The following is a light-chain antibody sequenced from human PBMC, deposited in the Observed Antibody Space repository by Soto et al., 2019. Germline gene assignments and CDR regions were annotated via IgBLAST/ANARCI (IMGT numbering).Light chain of an antibody. V-gene: IGKV3-11*01. CDR2: DAS. CDR1: QNVRSY. CDR3: QQRTNWPTST. Sequence: EIVLTQSPATLSLSPGESATLSCRASQNVRSYLAWYQQKPGQAPRLLIHDASSRATGIPDRFSGSGSGTDFTLTIISLEPEDSAVYYCQQRTNWPTSTFGQGTRLEIK. J-gene: IGKJ5*01.